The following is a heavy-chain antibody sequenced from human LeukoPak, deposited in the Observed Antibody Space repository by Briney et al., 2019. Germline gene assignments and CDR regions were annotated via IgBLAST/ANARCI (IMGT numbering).Heavy chain of an antibody. CDR1: GYTFTSYA. CDR2: INAGNGNT. CDR3: ARVIGRGYSCGELYYFDY. V-gene: IGHV1-3*01. D-gene: IGHD5-18*01. J-gene: IGHJ4*02. Sequence: ASVKVSCKASGYTFTSYAMHWVRQAPGQRLEWMGWINAGNGNTKYSQKFQGRVTITRDTSASTAYMELSSLRSEDTAVYYCARVIGRGYSCGELYYFDYWGQGTLVTVSS.